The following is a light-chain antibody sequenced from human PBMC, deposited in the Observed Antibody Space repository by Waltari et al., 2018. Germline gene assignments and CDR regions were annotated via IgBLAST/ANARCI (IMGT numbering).Light chain of an antibody. V-gene: IGLV1-40*01. CDR3: QSYGSSLSGSV. CDR2: ENS. J-gene: IGLJ2*01. Sequence: PERPGTASTLLVEENSKRPAGVPHRFSGAKSGTSASLAITGRQAEDEAGYYCQSYGSSLSGSVFGGGTKLTVL.